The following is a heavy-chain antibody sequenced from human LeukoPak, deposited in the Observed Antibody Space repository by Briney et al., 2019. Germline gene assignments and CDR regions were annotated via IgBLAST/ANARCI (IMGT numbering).Heavy chain of an antibody. CDR3: ARDGVGRVPEMSAPDY. J-gene: IGHJ4*02. D-gene: IGHD3-16*01. CDR2: INWNGGST. CDR1: GFTFDDYG. V-gene: IGHV3-20*04. Sequence: GGSLRLSCAASGFTFDDYGMSWVRQAPGKGLEWVSGINWNGGSTGYADSVKGRFTISRDNAKNSLYLQMNSLGAEDTAVYYCARDGVGRVPEMSAPDYWGQGTLVTVSS.